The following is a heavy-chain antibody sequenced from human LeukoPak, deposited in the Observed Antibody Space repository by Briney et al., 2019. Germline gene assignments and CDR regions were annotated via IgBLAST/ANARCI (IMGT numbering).Heavy chain of an antibody. CDR1: GVTFSSYA. Sequence: GRTLRLSCAVSGVTFSSYAMDWVREAPGKGLESVSLISPAGDGRHYDDSVKGRFTISRANSKNTVYLQMNSLRSEHTAVLYCPKDAGCPNGLHCFHVWGQGTTVTVSS. D-gene: IGHD2-8*01. CDR2: ISPAGDGR. V-gene: IGHV3-23*01. J-gene: IGHJ6*02. CDR3: PKDAGCPNGLHCFHV.